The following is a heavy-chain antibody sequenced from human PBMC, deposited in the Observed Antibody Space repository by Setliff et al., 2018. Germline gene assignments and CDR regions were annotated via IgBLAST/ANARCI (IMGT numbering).Heavy chain of an antibody. CDR1: GYTLTELS. V-gene: IGHV1-24*01. Sequence: AASVKVSCKVSGYTLTELSMHWVRQAPGKGLEWMGGFDPEDGETIYAQKFQGRVTMTEDTSTDTAYMELSSLRSEDTAVYYCATGSPLRYFDWPPGGYWGQGTLVTVSS. J-gene: IGHJ4*02. D-gene: IGHD3-9*01. CDR3: ATGSPLRYFDWPPGGY. CDR2: FDPEDGET.